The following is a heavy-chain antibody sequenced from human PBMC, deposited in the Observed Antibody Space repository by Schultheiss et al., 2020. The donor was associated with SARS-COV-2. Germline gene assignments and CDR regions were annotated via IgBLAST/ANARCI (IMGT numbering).Heavy chain of an antibody. CDR2: IYYSGST. D-gene: IGHD6-13*01. V-gene: IGHV4-30-4*07. Sequence: SQTLSLTCAVSGGSISSGGYSWSWIRQSPGKGLEWIGYIYYSGSTNYNPSLKSRVTISVDTSKNQFSLKLSSVTAADTAVYYCARDGGSSSDRFDPWGQGTLVTVSS. CDR3: ARDGGSSSDRFDP. J-gene: IGHJ5*02. CDR1: GGSISSGGYS.